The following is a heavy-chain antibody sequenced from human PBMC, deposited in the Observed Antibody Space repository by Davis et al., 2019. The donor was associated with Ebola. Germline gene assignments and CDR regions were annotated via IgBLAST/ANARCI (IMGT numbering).Heavy chain of an antibody. CDR2: IIPIFGTA. CDR1: GGTFSSYA. V-gene: IGHV1-69*06. D-gene: IGHD3-3*01. J-gene: IGHJ6*02. Sequence: SVKVSCKASGGTFSSYAISWVREDPGQGLEWMGGIIPIFGTANYAQKFQGRVTITADKSTSTAYMELSSLRSEDTAVYYCARDLDDFWSGYYVNPGLYGLDVSGQRPPVTFSS. CDR3: ARDLDDFWSGYYVNPGLYGLDV.